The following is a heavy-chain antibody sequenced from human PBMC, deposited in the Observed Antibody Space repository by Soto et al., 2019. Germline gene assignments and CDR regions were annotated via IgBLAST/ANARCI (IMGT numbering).Heavy chain of an antibody. CDR1: WFTVTNNY. CDR3: ATAFCTDGSSCGFDY. Sequence: PVGSLRLSCAASWFTVTNNYMSWVRQAPGKGLESVSVLYSDGSTNYADSVKGRFTISRDNPKNTLYLQMNSLRVEDTALYYCATAFCTDGSSCGFDYWGQGTLVTVSS. D-gene: IGHD2-8*01. V-gene: IGHV3-53*01. J-gene: IGHJ4*02. CDR2: LYSDGST.